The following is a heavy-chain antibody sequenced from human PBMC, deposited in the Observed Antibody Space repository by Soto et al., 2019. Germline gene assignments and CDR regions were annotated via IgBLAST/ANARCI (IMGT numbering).Heavy chain of an antibody. V-gene: IGHV3-13*01. CDR3: ARQASYWHGGGGWFDP. D-gene: IGHD2-8*02. CDR2: IGTQHDA. Sequence: EVQLVESGGGLVQPGGSLRLSCAASGFTFSAYDMHWVRQATGKGLEWVSAIGTQHDAYYPDSVKGRFIISRENAKNSLYLQMNSLRAGDTAVYYCARQASYWHGGGGWFDPWGQGTLVTVSS. CDR1: GFTFSAYD. J-gene: IGHJ5*02.